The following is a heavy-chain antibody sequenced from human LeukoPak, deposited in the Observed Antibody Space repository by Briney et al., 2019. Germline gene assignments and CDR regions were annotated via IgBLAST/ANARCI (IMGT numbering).Heavy chain of an antibody. CDR2: ISWNVAII. CDR3: TEDISSGGYADGYFRGMDA. J-gene: IGHJ6*02. CDR1: GSTFDDYG. Sequence: PGGSLSLSCAPSGSTFDDYGMHCVRQAPRKGLEWVSGISWNVAIIIYADSVKGRLTIARDNAKNSMYLQMKCLRVAEMALYYCTEDISSGGYADGYFRGMDAWGQGTTVTVSS. V-gene: IGHV3-9*03. D-gene: IGHD5-12*01.